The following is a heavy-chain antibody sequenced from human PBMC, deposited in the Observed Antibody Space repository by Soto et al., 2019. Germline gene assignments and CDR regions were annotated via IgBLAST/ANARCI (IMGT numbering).Heavy chain of an antibody. Sequence: EVQLVESGGGLVQPGGSLKLSCAASGFTFSGSAMHWVRQASGKGLGWVGRLRSKADSYETAYAASVKGRFTISRDDSKNTAYLQMNSLKVDDTAVDYCTMDTPRVPYGLDVWGQGTTVTVSS. J-gene: IGHJ6*02. V-gene: IGHV3-73*01. CDR2: LRSKADSYET. CDR1: GFTFSGSA. CDR3: TMDTPRVPYGLDV. D-gene: IGHD5-18*01.